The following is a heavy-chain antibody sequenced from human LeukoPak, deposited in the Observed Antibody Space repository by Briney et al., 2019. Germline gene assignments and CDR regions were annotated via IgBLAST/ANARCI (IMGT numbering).Heavy chain of an antibody. CDR3: ARRGGIVGAPAYFDL. J-gene: IGHJ2*01. CDR1: GDSIASRHW. V-gene: IGHV4-4*02. D-gene: IGHD1-26*01. Sequence: PSGTLSLTCTVSGDSIASRHWWNWVRQSPGKGLEWIGEIYRDGNTKYNPSLKSRVTISLDKSKSQFPLNLNSVTAADTAVYYCARRGGIVGAPAYFDLWGRGTLVTVSS. CDR2: IYRDGNT.